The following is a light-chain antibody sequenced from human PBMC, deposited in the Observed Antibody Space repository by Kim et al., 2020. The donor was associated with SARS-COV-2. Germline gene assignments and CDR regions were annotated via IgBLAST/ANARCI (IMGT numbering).Light chain of an antibody. J-gene: IGKJ1*01. CDR3: QHYNSYPWT. V-gene: IGKV1-5*03. CDR2: KAS. CDR1: QSISSW. Sequence: DIQMTQSPSTLSASVEDRVTITCRASQSISSWLAWYQQKPGKAPKLLIYKASSLESGVPSRFSGSGSGTDFTLTINSLQPDDFATYYCQHYNSYPWTFGQGTKVDIK.